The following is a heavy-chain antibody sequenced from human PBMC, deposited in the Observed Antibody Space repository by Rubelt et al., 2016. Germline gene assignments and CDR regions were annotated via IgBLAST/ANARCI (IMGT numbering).Heavy chain of an antibody. CDR2: INPRSGDT. CDR3: ASRAPWFDP. CDR1: GYTFTGYY. Sequence: QVQLAQSGAEVKRPGASVKVSCKASGYTFTGYYIHWVRQAPGQGPEWMGWINPRSGDTNYDQIFQGRVTMTRDTSITTAYMELDRLTYDDTAVYYCASRAPWFDPWGQGTLVTVSS. J-gene: IGHJ5*02. V-gene: IGHV1-2*02.